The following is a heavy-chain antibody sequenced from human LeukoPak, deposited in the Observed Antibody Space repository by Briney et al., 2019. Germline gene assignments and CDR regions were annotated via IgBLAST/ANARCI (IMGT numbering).Heavy chain of an antibody. J-gene: IGHJ4*02. CDR2: INTNTGKP. CDR1: GYTFTSYA. V-gene: IGHV7-4-1*02. CDR3: ARAASLDY. Sequence: ASVKVSCKASGYTFTSYAMNWVRQAPGQGLEWMGWINTNTGKPTYAQGFTGRFVFSLDSSVSTAYLQINSLNAEGTAVYYCARAASLDYWRQGPLVTVSS. D-gene: IGHD2-2*01.